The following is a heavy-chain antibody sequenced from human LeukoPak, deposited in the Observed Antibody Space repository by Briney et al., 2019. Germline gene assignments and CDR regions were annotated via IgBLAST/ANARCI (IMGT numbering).Heavy chain of an antibody. CDR3: AKTSNPSVIAVAGTLIDY. V-gene: IGHV3-23*01. J-gene: IGHJ4*02. CDR2: ISGSGST. CDR1: GFTFSNFV. Sequence: GGSLRLSCGASGFTFSNFVMSWVRQAPGKGLEWVSGISGSGSTYYADSVKGRFAISRDNSKNTLYLQMNSLRAEDTAVYYCAKTSNPSVIAVAGTLIDYWGQGTLVTVSS. D-gene: IGHD6-19*01.